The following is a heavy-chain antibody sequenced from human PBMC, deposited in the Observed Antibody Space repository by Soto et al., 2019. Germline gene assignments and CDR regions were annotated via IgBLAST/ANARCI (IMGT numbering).Heavy chain of an antibody. V-gene: IGHV3-30-3*01. CDR1: GFTFINYA. J-gene: IGHJ6*02. Sequence: GSLRLSCAASGFTFINYAIHFFGHSPFKGLEWVAVISYDGSDKYNANSVKGRFTISRDNSKNTLYLQMNSLRAEDTAVYYCARDTGPNGYNYYYFGMDVWGQGTTVTVS. CDR3: ARDTGPNGYNYYYFGMDV. CDR2: ISYDGSDK. D-gene: IGHD5-18*01.